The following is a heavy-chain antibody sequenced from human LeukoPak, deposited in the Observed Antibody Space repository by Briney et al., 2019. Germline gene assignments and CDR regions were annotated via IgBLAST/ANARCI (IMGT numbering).Heavy chain of an antibody. V-gene: IGHV3-23*01. D-gene: IGHD6-13*01. Sequence: GGSLRLSCAASGFTFSSYAMSWVRQAPGKGLEWVSAISGSGGSTYYADSVKGRFTISRDNSKNTLYLQMNSLRAEDTAVYYCAKLPPASSSWGDWDYYYYMDVWGKGTTVTVSS. CDR1: GFTFSSYA. CDR2: ISGSGGST. CDR3: AKLPPASSSWGDWDYYYYMDV. J-gene: IGHJ6*03.